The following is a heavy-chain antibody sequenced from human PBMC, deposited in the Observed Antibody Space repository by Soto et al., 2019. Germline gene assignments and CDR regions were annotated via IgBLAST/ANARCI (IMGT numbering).Heavy chain of an antibody. Sequence: SETLSLTCTVSGGSISSYYWSWIRQPPGKGLECIGYIYYSGSTNYNPSLKSRVTISVDTSKNQFSLKLSSVTAADTAVYYCARGWGYYFDYWGQGTLVTVSS. CDR1: GGSISSYY. D-gene: IGHD3-16*01. J-gene: IGHJ4*02. CDR3: ARGWGYYFDY. V-gene: IGHV4-59*01. CDR2: IYYSGST.